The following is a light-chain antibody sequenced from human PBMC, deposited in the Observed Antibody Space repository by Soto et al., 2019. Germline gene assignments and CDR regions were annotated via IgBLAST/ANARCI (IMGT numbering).Light chain of an antibody. Sequence: EIVMTQSPATLSVFPGERATLSCRASQSVRSNLAWYQQKPGQAPRLLIYGASTRATGIAGRFSGSGSRTEFTLTISSLQSEDFAVYYCQQYNNWPPYTFGQGTKLEIK. V-gene: IGKV3-15*01. CDR1: QSVRSN. CDR2: GAS. J-gene: IGKJ2*01. CDR3: QQYNNWPPYT.